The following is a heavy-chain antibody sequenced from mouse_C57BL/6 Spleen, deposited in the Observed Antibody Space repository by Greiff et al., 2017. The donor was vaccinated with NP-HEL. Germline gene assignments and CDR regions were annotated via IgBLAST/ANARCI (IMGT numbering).Heavy chain of an antibody. D-gene: IGHD1-1*01. V-gene: IGHV5-4*01. CDR3: ARDTVVATRYFDY. CDR2: ISDGGSYT. CDR1: GFTFSSYA. J-gene: IGHJ2*01. Sequence: EVQVVESGGGLVKPGGSLKLSCAASGFTFSSYAMSWVRQTPEKRLEWVATISDGGSYTYYPDNVKGRFTISRDNAKNNLYLQMSHLKSEDTAMYYCARDTVVATRYFDYWGQGTTLTVSS.